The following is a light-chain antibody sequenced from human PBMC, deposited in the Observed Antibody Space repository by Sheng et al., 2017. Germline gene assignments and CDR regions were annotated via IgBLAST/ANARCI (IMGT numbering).Light chain of an antibody. V-gene: IGLV1-47*01. CDR2: RNN. CDR3: AAWDDSLSGRVV. J-gene: IGLJ2*01. Sequence: QLVLTQPLSASGTPGQRVTISCSGSSSNIGSNYVYWYQQLPGTAPKLLIYRNNQRPSGVPDRFSGSKSGTSASLAISGLRSEDEADYYCAAWDDSLSGRVVFGGGTKLTVL. CDR1: SSNIGSNY.